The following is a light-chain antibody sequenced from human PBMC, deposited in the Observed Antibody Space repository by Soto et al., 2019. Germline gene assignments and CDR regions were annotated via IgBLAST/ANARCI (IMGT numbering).Light chain of an antibody. V-gene: IGLV2-18*02. Sequence: QSALTHPPSVSGSPGQSVTISCTGTSSDVGSYNRVSWYQQSPGTAPKLMIYEVTNRPSGVPDRFSGSKSGNTASLTISGLQAEDEADYYCISKTSSSLLFGGGTKLTVL. CDR3: ISKTSSSLL. J-gene: IGLJ2*01. CDR1: SSDVGSYNR. CDR2: EVT.